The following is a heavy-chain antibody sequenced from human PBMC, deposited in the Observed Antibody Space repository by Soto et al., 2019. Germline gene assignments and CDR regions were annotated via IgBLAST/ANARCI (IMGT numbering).Heavy chain of an antibody. D-gene: IGHD3-10*01. Sequence: EVQLLESGGGLVQPGGSLRLSCAASGFQFNIYAMNWVRQAPGRGLEWVSGVGGGDTHYADSVKGRFTISRDDLKNTVHLEMRSLRVEDTAVYYCARDGVPRNGLWDYFEYWGHGTPVTVSS. CDR1: GFQFNIYA. CDR3: ARDGVPRNGLWDYFEY. J-gene: IGHJ4*01. CDR2: VGGGDT. V-gene: IGHV3-23*01.